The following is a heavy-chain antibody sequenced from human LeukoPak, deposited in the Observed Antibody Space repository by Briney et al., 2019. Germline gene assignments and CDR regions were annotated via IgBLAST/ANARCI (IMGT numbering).Heavy chain of an antibody. CDR3: ARGNRYCSGGSCYEAFDY. CDR1: GYTFTSYD. D-gene: IGHD2-15*01. V-gene: IGHV1-8*01. J-gene: IGHJ4*02. Sequence: GASVKVSCKASGYTFTSYDINWVRQATGQGLERMGWVNPNSANTGYAQKFQGRITMTRNTSISTVYMELSSLISEDTAVYYCARGNRYCSGGSCYEAFDYWGQGTLVTVSS. CDR2: VNPNSANT.